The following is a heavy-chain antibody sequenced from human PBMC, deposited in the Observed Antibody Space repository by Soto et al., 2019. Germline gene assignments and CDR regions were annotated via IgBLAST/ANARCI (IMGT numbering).Heavy chain of an antibody. CDR1: GGSVSSGSYY. Sequence: SETLSLTCTVSGGSVSSGSYYWSWIRQPPGKGLEWIGNIYYSGTTNYNPSLKSRVTISVDTSKNQFSLKLSSVTAADTAVYYCARDDSSSWSDAFDIWGQGTMVTVSS. CDR3: ARDDSSSWSDAFDI. D-gene: IGHD6-13*01. J-gene: IGHJ3*02. V-gene: IGHV4-61*01. CDR2: IYYSGTT.